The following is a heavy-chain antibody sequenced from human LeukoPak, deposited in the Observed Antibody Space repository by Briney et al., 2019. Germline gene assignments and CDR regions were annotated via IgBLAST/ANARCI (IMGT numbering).Heavy chain of an antibody. CDR2: IYYSGST. D-gene: IGHD7-27*01. Sequence: SQTLSLTCTVSGGSISSGDYYWSWIRQPPGKGLEWIGYIYYSGSTYYNPSLKSRVTISVDTSKNQFSLKLSSVTAADTAVYYCARDSGVLGWFDPWGQGTLFTVSS. J-gene: IGHJ5*02. V-gene: IGHV4-30-4*01. CDR1: GGSISSGDYY. CDR3: ARDSGVLGWFDP.